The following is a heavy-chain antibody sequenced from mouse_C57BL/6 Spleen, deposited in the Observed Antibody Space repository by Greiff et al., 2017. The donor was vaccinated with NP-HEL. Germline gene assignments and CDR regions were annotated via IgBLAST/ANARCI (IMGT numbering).Heavy chain of an antibody. CDR2: ILPGSGST. CDR1: GYTFSSYW. Sequence: QVQLKESGAELMKPGASVKISCKATGYTFSSYWIEWVKQRPGHGLEWIGEILPGSGSTNYNEKFKGKATFTADTSSNTAYMQLSSLTSEDSAVYYCAKYGNYYWYFDVWGAGTTVTVSS. V-gene: IGHV1-9*01. D-gene: IGHD2-10*02. J-gene: IGHJ1*01. CDR3: AKYGNYYWYFDV.